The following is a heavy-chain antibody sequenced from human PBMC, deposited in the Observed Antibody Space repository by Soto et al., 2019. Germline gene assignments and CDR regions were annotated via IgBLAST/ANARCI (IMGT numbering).Heavy chain of an antibody. CDR3: ARDQTSIAARPYYYYYYGMDV. CDR1: GFTFSSYG. CDR2: IWYDGSNK. D-gene: IGHD6-6*01. Sequence: QVQLVESGGGVVQPGRSLRLSCAASGFTFSSYGMHWVRQAPGKGLEWVAVIWYDGSNKYYADSVKGRFTISRDNSKNTLYLQMNSLRAEDTAVYYGARDQTSIAARPYYYYYYGMDVWGQGTTVTVSS. V-gene: IGHV3-33*01. J-gene: IGHJ6*02.